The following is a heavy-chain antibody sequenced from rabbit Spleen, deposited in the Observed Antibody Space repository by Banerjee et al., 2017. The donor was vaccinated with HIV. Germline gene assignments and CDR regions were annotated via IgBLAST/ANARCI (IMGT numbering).Heavy chain of an antibody. D-gene: IGHD1-1*01. CDR3: ARDTSSSFSSYGMDL. Sequence: QSLEESGGDLVKPGASLTLTCTASGFSFSSSYYMCWVRQAPGRGLEWIACIGAGSSDSTYYASWAKGRFIISKTSSTTVTLQMTSLTAADTATYFCARDTSSSFSSYGMDLWGPGTLVTVS. V-gene: IGHV1S40*01. J-gene: IGHJ6*01. CDR1: GFSFSSSYY. CDR2: IGAGSSDST.